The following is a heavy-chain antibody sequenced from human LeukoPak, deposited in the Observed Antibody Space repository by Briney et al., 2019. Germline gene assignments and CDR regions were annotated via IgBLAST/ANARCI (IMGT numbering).Heavy chain of an antibody. V-gene: IGHV4-34*01. CDR3: ARVDCSGAGCQALGIDY. Sequence: SETLSLTCAVYGGSFSGYYWSWIRQPPGKGLEWIGEINHSGSTSYNPSLKSRVTISVESKNQFSLKLRSVTAADTAVYYCARVDCSGAGCQALGIDYWGQGTLVTVSS. J-gene: IGHJ4*02. CDR1: GGSFSGYY. CDR2: INHSGST. D-gene: IGHD2-15*01.